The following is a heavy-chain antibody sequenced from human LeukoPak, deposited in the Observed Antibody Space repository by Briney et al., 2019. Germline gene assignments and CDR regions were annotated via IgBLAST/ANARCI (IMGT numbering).Heavy chain of an antibody. CDR2: ISGSGGST. D-gene: IGHD3-9*01. J-gene: IGHJ4*02. Sequence: PGGSLRLSCAASGFTFSGYAMSWVRQAPGKGLEWVSAISGSGGSTYYADSVKGRFTISRDNSKNTLYLQMNSLRAEDTAVYYCAKDELRYFDSLEPAFDYWGQGTLVTVSS. CDR1: GFTFSGYA. V-gene: IGHV3-23*01. CDR3: AKDELRYFDSLEPAFDY.